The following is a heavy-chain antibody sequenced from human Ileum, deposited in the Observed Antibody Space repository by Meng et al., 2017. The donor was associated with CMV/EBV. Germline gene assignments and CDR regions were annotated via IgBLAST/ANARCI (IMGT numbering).Heavy chain of an antibody. D-gene: IGHD6-6*01. V-gene: IGHV3-64*02. CDR2: INSNRGTT. J-gene: IGHJ4*02. CDR1: GITVSSYG. CDR3: ARKGISSSSPIDY. Sequence: ASGITVSSYGRHWVRQAPGKGLENVSAINSNRGTTYYADSVKGRFTISRDNSKDTLYLQMGNLRAEDMAIYYCARKGISSSSPIDYWGQGTLVTVSS.